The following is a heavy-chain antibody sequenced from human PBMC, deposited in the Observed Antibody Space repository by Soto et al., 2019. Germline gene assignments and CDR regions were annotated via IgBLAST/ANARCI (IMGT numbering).Heavy chain of an antibody. J-gene: IGHJ5*02. D-gene: IGHD6-13*01. CDR1: GGSISSYY. CDR3: ARVPYRSSLWWFDP. CDR2: IYYSGST. Sequence: PSETLSLTCTVSGGSISSYYWSWIRQPPGKGLEWIGYIYYSGSTNYNPSLKSRVTISVDTSKNQFSLKLSSVTAADTAVYYCARVPYRSSLWWFDPWGQGTLVTVSS. V-gene: IGHV4-59*01.